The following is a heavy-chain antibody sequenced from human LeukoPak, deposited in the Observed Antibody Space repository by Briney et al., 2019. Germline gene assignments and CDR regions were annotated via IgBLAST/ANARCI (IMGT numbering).Heavy chain of an antibody. CDR1: GFTFSSYS. CDR2: ISGSGGST. V-gene: IGHV3-23*01. Sequence: PGGSLRLSCAASGFTFSSYSMSWVRQAPGKGLEWVSAISGSGGSTYYADSVKGRFTISRDNSKNTLYLQMNSLRAEDTAVYYCAKGDFGVVITRFDPWGQGTLVTVSS. J-gene: IGHJ5*02. CDR3: AKGDFGVVITRFDP. D-gene: IGHD3-3*01.